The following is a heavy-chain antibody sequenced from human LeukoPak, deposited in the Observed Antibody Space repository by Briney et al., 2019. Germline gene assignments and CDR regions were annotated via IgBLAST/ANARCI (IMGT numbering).Heavy chain of an antibody. Sequence: PSETLSLTCTVSGVSISSSSYYWGWIRQPPGKGLEWIGSIYYSGSTYYNPSLKSRVTISVDTSKNQFSLKLSSVTAADTAVYYCAHSSTSSFDYWGQGTLVTASS. CDR2: IYYSGST. V-gene: IGHV4-39*07. CDR3: AHSSTSSFDY. CDR1: GVSISSSSYY. D-gene: IGHD6-13*01. J-gene: IGHJ4*02.